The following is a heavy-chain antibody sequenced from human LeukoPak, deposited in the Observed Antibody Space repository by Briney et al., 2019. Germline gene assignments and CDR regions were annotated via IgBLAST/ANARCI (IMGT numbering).Heavy chain of an antibody. CDR1: GGSISSYY. CDR3: ASGYCSGGSCYFDYYYGMDV. J-gene: IGHJ6*04. Sequence: SETLSLTCTVSGGSISSYYWSWIRQPPGKGLEWIGYIYYSGSTNYNPSLKSRVTISVDTSKNQFSLKLSSVTAADTAVYYCASGYCSGGSCYFDYYYGMDVWGKGTTVTVSS. V-gene: IGHV4-59*01. D-gene: IGHD2-15*01. CDR2: IYYSGST.